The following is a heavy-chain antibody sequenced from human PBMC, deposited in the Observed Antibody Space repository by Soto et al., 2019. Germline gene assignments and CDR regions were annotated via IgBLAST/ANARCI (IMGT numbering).Heavy chain of an antibody. CDR3: ARGLISGYYLYDAFDI. J-gene: IGHJ3*02. CDR2: MYHSGST. D-gene: IGHD3-22*01. CDR1: GGSISSYY. Sequence: SETLSLTCTVSGGSISSYYWSWIRQPPGKGLEWIGYMYHSGSTYYHPSLKSRVTISIDRSKNQFSLKLSSVTAADTAVYYCARGLISGYYLYDAFDIWGQGTMVTVSS. V-gene: IGHV4-59*01.